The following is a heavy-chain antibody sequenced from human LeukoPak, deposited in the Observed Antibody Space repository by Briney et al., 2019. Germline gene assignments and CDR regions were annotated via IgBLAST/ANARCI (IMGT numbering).Heavy chain of an antibody. CDR1: GFTFSSYE. J-gene: IGHJ3*02. V-gene: IGHV3-20*01. CDR3: ARAWGYCSSTSCYTDAFDI. CDR2: INWNGSST. Sequence: PGGFLRLSCAASGFTFSSYEMNWVRQAPGKGLEWVSGINWNGSSTGYADSVKGRFTISRDNAKNSLYLQMNSLRAEDTALYHCARAWGYCSSTSCYTDAFDIWGQGTMVTVSS. D-gene: IGHD2-2*02.